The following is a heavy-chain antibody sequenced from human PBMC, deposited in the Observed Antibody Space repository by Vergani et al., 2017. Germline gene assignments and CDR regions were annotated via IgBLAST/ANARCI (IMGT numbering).Heavy chain of an antibody. V-gene: IGHV1-69*01. CDR3: ATADVDYYDSSGYYYGXFDY. CDR1: GGTFSSYA. CDR2: IIPIFGTA. Sequence: QVQLVQSGAEVKKPGSSVKVSCKASGGTFSSYAISWVRQAPGQGLEWMGGIIPIFGTANYAQKFQGRVTITADESTSTAYMELSSLRSEDTAVYYCATADVDYYDSSGYYYGXFDYWGQGTLVTVSS. D-gene: IGHD3-22*01. J-gene: IGHJ4*02.